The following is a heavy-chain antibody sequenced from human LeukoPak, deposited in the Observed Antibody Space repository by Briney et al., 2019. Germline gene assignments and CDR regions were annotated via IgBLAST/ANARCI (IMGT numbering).Heavy chain of an antibody. Sequence: GSLRLSCAASGFTFIYHYMDWVRPAPGKGLEWVGRIRNKANSYTTNYAASVKGRFTISRDDSKNSLYLQMNSLKIEDTAVYYCARVSASGSFAFDYWGQGTLVTVSS. CDR1: GFTFIYHY. CDR3: ARVSASGSFAFDY. D-gene: IGHD3-10*01. CDR2: IRNKANSYTT. J-gene: IGHJ4*02. V-gene: IGHV3-72*01.